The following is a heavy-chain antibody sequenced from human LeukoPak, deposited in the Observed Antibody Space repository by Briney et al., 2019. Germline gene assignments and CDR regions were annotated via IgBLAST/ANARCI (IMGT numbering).Heavy chain of an antibody. CDR1: GFTFSNHW. CDR2: INQDGSQK. D-gene: IGHD2-2*01. CDR3: ARAGSSTKLDY. Sequence: PGGSLRLSCAASGFTFSNHWINWVRQAPGKAPEWVGNINQDGSQKKFVGSVKGRFTISRDNGKNSVFLQMNGLRAEDTAVYFCARAGSSTKLDYWGQGALVTVSS. J-gene: IGHJ4*02. V-gene: IGHV3-7*01.